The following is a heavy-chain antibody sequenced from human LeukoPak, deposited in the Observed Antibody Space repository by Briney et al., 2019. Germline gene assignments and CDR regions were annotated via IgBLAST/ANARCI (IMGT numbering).Heavy chain of an antibody. J-gene: IGHJ6*03. Sequence: SETLSLTCTVSGYSISSGYYWGWIRQPPGKGLEWIGSIYHSGSTYYNPSLKSRVTISVDTSKNQFSLKLSSVTAADTAVYYCARDRVGYCSGGSCYIGGYYYYMDVWGKGTTVTVSS. V-gene: IGHV4-38-2*02. CDR1: GYSISSGYY. D-gene: IGHD2-15*01. CDR2: IYHSGST. CDR3: ARDRVGYCSGGSCYIGGYYYYMDV.